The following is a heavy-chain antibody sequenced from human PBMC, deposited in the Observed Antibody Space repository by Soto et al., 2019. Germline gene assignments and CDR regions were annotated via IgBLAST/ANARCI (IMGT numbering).Heavy chain of an antibody. J-gene: IGHJ6*02. CDR3: ARGTVVIVATIITRNYGMDV. CDR1: AGNFRNYY. V-gene: IGHV4-34*01. Sequence: PSETQPHTYNVKAGNFRNYYWSWIRQPPEKGQEKTGEINHSESTNYNPSLSSRVTISVDTSKDQFSLKVSSVTAADTAVYYCARGTVVIVATIITRNYGMDVWGQGTTVTVSS. CDR2: INHSEST. D-gene: IGHD5-12*01.